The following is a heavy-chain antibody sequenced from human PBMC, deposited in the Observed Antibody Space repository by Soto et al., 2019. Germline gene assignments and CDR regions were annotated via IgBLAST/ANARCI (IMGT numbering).Heavy chain of an antibody. CDR3: ASGQQLVRNY. D-gene: IGHD6-13*01. J-gene: IGHJ4*02. V-gene: IGHV4-30-2*01. CDR1: GGSISSGGYS. Sequence: QLQLQESGSGLVKPSQTLSLTCAVSGGSISSGGYSWSWIRQPPGKGLEWIGYIYHSGSTYYNPSLQRRATRSVATSKNQCSLKLSSVTAADTAVYYGASGQQLVRNYWGQGTLVTVSS. CDR2: IYHSGST.